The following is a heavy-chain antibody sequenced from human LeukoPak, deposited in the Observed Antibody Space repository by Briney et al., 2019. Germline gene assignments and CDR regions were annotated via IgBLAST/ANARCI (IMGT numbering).Heavy chain of an antibody. CDR1: GGSISSYY. CDR3: ARDGPYYGSGSYYYYYMDV. Sequence: SETLSLTCTVSGGSISSYYWSWIRQPPGKGLEWIGYIYYSGSTNYNPSLKSRVTISVDTSKNQFSLKLSSVTAADTAVYYCARDGPYYGSGSYYYYYMDVWGKGTTVTISS. J-gene: IGHJ6*03. D-gene: IGHD3-10*01. V-gene: IGHV4-59*12. CDR2: IYYSGST.